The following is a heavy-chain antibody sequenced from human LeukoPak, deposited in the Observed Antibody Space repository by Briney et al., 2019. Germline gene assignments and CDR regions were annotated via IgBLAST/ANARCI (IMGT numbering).Heavy chain of an antibody. CDR3: AKAGYSSGWYLAY. J-gene: IGHJ4*02. D-gene: IGHD6-19*01. CDR2: INHSGST. V-gene: IGHV4-34*01. CDR1: GGSFSGYY. Sequence: SETLSLTCAVYGGSFSGYYWSWVRQPPGKGLEWVGEINHSGSTNYNPSLKSRVTISVDTSKNQFSLKLSSVTAADTAVYYCAKAGYSSGWYLAYWGQGTLVTVSS.